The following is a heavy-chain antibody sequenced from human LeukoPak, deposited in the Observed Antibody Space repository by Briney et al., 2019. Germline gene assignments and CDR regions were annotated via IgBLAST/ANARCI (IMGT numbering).Heavy chain of an antibody. J-gene: IGHJ6*02. D-gene: IGHD2-15*01. V-gene: IGHV1-69*01. CDR3: ARDCSGGSCRYYYGMDV. CDR1: GGTFSSYA. CDR2: IIPIFGTA. Sequence: SVKVSCKASGGTFSSYAISWVRQAPGQGLEWMGGIIPIFGTANYAQKFQGRGTITADESTSTAYMELSSLRSEDTAVYYCARDCSGGSCRYYYGMDVWGQGTTVTVSS.